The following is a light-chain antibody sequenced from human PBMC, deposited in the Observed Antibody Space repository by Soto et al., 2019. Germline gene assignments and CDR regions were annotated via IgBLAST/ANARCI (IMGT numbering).Light chain of an antibody. J-gene: IGKJ1*01. V-gene: IGKV1-5*03. Sequence: DIQMTQSPSSVSASVGDRVTVTCRASQGINSWLVWYQQKPGKAPKLLIYKASTLKSGVPSRFSGSGSGTEFTLTISSLQPDDFATYYCQHYNSYSEAFGQGTKVDI. CDR2: KAS. CDR3: QHYNSYSEA. CDR1: QGINSW.